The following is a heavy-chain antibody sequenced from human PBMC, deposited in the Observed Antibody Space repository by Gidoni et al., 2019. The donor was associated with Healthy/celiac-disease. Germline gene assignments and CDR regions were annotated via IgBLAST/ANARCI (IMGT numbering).Heavy chain of an antibody. J-gene: IGHJ4*02. CDR1: GYTFTGYY. D-gene: IGHD3-22*01. CDR3: ARGSLLYYDSSGYCDY. Sequence: QVQLVQSGAEVKKPGASVKVSCKASGYTFTGYYMHWVRQAPGQGLEWMGRSNPNSGGTNYAQKFQGRVTMTRDTSISTAYMELSRLRSDDTVVYYCARGSLLYYDSSGYCDYWGQGTLVTVSS. V-gene: IGHV1-2*05. CDR2: SNPNSGGT.